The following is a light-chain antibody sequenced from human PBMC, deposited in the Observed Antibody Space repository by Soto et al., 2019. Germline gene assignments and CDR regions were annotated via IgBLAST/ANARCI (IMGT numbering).Light chain of an antibody. CDR3: QQFGSYPLT. V-gene: IGKV1-13*02. Sequence: AIQLTQSPSSLSASVGDRVTITCRASQGISSALAWYQQKPGKSPNLLIYDASSLESGVPSRFSGGGPGTDFTLTISSLQPEDFATYFCQQFGSYPLTFGGGTKVDIK. CDR2: DAS. J-gene: IGKJ4*01. CDR1: QGISSA.